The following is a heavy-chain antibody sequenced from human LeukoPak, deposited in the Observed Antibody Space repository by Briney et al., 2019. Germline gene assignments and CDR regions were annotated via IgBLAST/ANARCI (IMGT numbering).Heavy chain of an antibody. CDR2: LIPIFALA. CDR1: GGTFSTHA. J-gene: IGHJ6*03. D-gene: IGHD2-2*01. V-gene: IGHV1-69*13. CDR3: ARAECSTTNCHTRIRNYYMDV. Sequence: AASVKVSSKASGGTFSTHAISWVRQAPGQGLEWMGGLIPIFALANYAQKFQGRLTITADESTNTAYLELSSLRFEDTAVYYCARAECSTTNCHTRIRNYYMDVWGTGTPVTVSS.